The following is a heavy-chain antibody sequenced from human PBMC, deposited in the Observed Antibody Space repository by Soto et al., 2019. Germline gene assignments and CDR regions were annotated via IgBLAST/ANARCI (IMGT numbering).Heavy chain of an antibody. D-gene: IGHD1-26*01. Sequence: EVQLVESGGGLVQPGGSLRLSCAASGFTFSSYNVNWVRQAPGKGLEWVSYITSSSITIYYADSVKGRFTISRDNAKNSLYLQMNSLRDEDTAVYYCATSGSYRLDYWGQGTLVTVSS. CDR1: GFTFSSYN. V-gene: IGHV3-48*02. J-gene: IGHJ4*02. CDR2: ITSSSITI. CDR3: ATSGSYRLDY.